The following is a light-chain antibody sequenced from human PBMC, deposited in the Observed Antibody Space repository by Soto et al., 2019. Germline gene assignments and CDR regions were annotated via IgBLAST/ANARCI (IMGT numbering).Light chain of an antibody. CDR3: QQYTSPPWT. CDR2: RAS. CDR1: QSVPGNY. Sequence: EIVLTQSPGTLSLSLGERATLSCRVSQSVPGNYLAWLQQRPGQAPRLLIHRASTRATCIPDRFSGIGSGTDFTLTISRLEPEDLAGYYCQQYTSPPWTLGQGTKVETK. V-gene: IGKV3-20*01. J-gene: IGKJ1*01.